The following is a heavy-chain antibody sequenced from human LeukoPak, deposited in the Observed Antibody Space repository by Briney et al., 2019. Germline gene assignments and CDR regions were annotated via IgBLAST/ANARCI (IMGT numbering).Heavy chain of an antibody. V-gene: IGHV1-18*01. D-gene: IGHD5-18*01. CDR2: ISAYNGNT. CDR1: GYTFTSYG. J-gene: IGHJ4*02. CDR3: ARDPGSGYSFLYYFDY. Sequence: SVKVSCKASGYTFTSYGISWVRQAPGQGLEWMGWISAYNGNTNYAQKLQGRVTMTTDTSTSTAYMELSRLRFDDTAVYYCARDPGSGYSFLYYFDYWGQGTLVTVSS.